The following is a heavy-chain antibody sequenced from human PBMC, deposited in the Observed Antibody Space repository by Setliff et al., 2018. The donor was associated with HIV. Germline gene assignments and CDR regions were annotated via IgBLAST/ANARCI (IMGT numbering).Heavy chain of an antibody. CDR2: ISSSGDTT. D-gene: IGHD6-19*01. V-gene: IGHV3-23*01. J-gene: IGHJ6*03. CDR1: GFTFSSYA. CDR3: ARASSGWYPYYYYYYMDV. Sequence: PGGSLRLSCAASGFTFSSYAITWVRQAPGKGLEWVSTISSSGDTTYYADSVKGRFTISRDNSKNTLYLQMNSLRVEDTAVYYCARASSGWYPYYYYYYMDVWGKGTTVTVSS.